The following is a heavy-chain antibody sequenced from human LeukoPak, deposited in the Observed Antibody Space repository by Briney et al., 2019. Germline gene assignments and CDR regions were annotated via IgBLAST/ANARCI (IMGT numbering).Heavy chain of an antibody. J-gene: IGHJ4*02. V-gene: IGHV3-48*03. D-gene: IGHD3-22*01. Sequence: GGSMRLSCAASGFTLSRYGMIWVRQAPGKGLEWISYISNNDNSIRYAESVKGRFTISRDNAENSLYLQMNSLRVEDTAVYFCARQNYYDSTAYYYLDSWGQGTLVAVSS. CDR2: ISNNDNSI. CDR1: GFTLSRYG. CDR3: ARQNYYDSTAYYYLDS.